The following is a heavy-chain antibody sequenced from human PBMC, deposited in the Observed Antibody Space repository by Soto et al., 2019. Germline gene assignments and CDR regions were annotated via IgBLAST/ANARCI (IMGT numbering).Heavy chain of an antibody. CDR3: AQRRKDGSSWNWGNFDY. CDR1: GFSLSTSGVG. CDR2: IYWDDDK. D-gene: IGHD6-13*01. V-gene: IGHV2-5*02. J-gene: IGHJ4*02. Sequence: SGPTLVNPTQTLTLTCTFSGFSLSTSGVGVGWIRQPPEKALEWLALIYWDDDKRYNPSLNSRLSITKDTSKNQVVLTMTHMDPVDTATYYCAQRRKDGSSWNWGNFDYWGQVTQVTVSS.